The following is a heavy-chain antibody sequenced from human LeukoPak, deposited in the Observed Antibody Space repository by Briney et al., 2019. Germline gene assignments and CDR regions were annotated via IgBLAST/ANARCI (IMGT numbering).Heavy chain of an antibody. V-gene: IGHV4-4*09. CDR1: GDSISSYY. J-gene: IGHJ5*02. CDR2: IYTSGTT. CDR3: ASGSDYWYRFDP. D-gene: IGHD2-8*02. Sequence: SETLSLTCTVSGDSISSYYWSWIRQPPGKGLEWIGYIYTSGTTNYNPSLKSRVTISVDTSKNQLSLKLSSVTAADTAVYYCASGSDYWYRFDPWGQGTLVTVSS.